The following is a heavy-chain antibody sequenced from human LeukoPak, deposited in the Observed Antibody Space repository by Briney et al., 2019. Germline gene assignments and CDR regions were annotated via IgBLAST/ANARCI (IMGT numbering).Heavy chain of an antibody. J-gene: IGHJ4*02. D-gene: IGHD3-22*01. V-gene: IGHV1-18*01. CDR1: GYTFTSYG. CDR3: ARERRYYDSSGYPRIFDY. CDR2: ISAYNGNT. Sequence: ASVKVSCKASGYTFTSYGISWVRQAPGQGLEWMGWISAYNGNTNYAQKLQGRVTMTTDTSTSTAYMELRSLRSDDTAVYYCARERRYYDSSGYPRIFDYWGQGTLVTVSS.